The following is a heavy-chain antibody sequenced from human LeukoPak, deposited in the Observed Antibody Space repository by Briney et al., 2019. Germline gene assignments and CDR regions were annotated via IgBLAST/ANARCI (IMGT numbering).Heavy chain of an antibody. D-gene: IGHD3-10*01. CDR3: ARDFALLWLGDKPFDY. Sequence: ASVKVSCKASGNTFGDYGFSWVRQAPGQGLEWMGWISALSGNTYYVQKFKGRVTITTDSATKTAYMELRSLSSDDTAVYFCARDFALLWLGDKPFDYWGQGTLVTVSS. J-gene: IGHJ4*02. CDR2: ISALSGNT. V-gene: IGHV1-18*01. CDR1: GNTFGDYG.